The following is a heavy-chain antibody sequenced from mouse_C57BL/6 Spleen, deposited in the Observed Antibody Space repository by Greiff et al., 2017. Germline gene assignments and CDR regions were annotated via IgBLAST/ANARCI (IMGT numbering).Heavy chain of an antibody. J-gene: IGHJ4*01. D-gene: IGHD1-1*01. CDR3: AREGVVEGAMDY. CDR2: INYDGSST. CDR1: GFTFSDYY. V-gene: IGHV5-16*01. Sequence: EVKLVESEGGLVQPGSSMKLSCTASGFTFSDYYMAWVRQVPEKGLEWVANINYDGSSTYYLDSLKSRFIISRDNAKNILYLQMSSLKSEDTATYYCAREGVVEGAMDYWGQGTSVTVSS.